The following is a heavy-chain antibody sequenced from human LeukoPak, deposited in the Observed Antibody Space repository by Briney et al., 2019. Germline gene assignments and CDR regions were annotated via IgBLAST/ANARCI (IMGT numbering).Heavy chain of an antibody. Sequence: SETLSLTCAVYGGSFSGYYWSWIRQPPGKGLEWIGEINHSGSTNYNPSLKSRVTISVDTSKNQFSLKLSSVTAADTAVYYCARGREGSGSYYPYYFDYWGQGTLVTVSS. CDR2: INHSGST. V-gene: IGHV4-34*01. D-gene: IGHD3-10*01. CDR1: GGSFSGYY. J-gene: IGHJ4*02. CDR3: ARGREGSGSYYPYYFDY.